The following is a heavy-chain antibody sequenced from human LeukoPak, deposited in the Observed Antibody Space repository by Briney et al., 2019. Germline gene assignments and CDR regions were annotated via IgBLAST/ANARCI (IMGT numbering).Heavy chain of an antibody. D-gene: IGHD1-26*01. CDR2: ISGSGGST. Sequence: GGSLRLSCAASGFTFSSYAMSWVRQAPGKGLEWVSAISGSGGSTYYADSVKGRFTISRDNAKNSLYLQMNSLRAEDTAVYYCASRSGSYFHYWGQGTLVTVSS. CDR1: GFTFSSYA. J-gene: IGHJ4*02. CDR3: ASRSGSYFHY. V-gene: IGHV3-23*01.